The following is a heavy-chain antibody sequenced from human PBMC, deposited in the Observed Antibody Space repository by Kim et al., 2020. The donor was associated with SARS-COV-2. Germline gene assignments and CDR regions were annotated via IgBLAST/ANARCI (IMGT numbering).Heavy chain of an antibody. Sequence: SETLSLTCAVYGGSFSGYYWSWIRQPPGKGLEWIGEINHSGSTNYNPSLKSRVTISVDTSKNQFSLKLSSVTAADTAVYYCAKDHDAFDIWGQGTMVTVS. J-gene: IGHJ3*02. CDR1: GGSFSGYY. CDR2: INHSGST. V-gene: IGHV4-34*01. CDR3: AKDHDAFDI.